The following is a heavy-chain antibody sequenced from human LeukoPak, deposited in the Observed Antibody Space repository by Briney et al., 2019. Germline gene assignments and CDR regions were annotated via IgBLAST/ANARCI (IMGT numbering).Heavy chain of an antibody. D-gene: IGHD3/OR15-3a*01. CDR3: ARTCAGLFIIEGNYFDY. V-gene: IGHV3-7*01. CDR1: GFTFSSYW. CDR2: IKQDGSEK. Sequence: GGSLRLSCAASGFTFSSYWMSWVRQAPGKGLEWVANIKQDGSEKYYVDSVKGRFTISRDNAKNSLYLQMNSLRAEDTAVYYCARTCAGLFIIEGNYFDYWGQGTLVTVSS. J-gene: IGHJ4*02.